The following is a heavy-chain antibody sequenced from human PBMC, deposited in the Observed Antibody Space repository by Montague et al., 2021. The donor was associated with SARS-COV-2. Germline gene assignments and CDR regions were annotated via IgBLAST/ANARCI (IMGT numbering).Heavy chain of an antibody. CDR3: ARGRRIAARPSEGYFDL. D-gene: IGHD6-6*01. V-gene: IGHV4-34*01. CDR1: GGSFSVYY. Sequence: SENLSLTCAVYGGSFSVYYWSWLRQSPRSGLEWIAEINHSGTANYNPSLKSRVSISVDTSKNQFTLKLTSVTAADTAMYCCARGRRIAARPSEGYFDLWGRGTLVTVSS. CDR2: INHSGTA. J-gene: IGHJ2*01.